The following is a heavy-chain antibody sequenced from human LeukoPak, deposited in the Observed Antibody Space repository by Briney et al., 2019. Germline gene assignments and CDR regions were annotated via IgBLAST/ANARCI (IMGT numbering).Heavy chain of an antibody. V-gene: IGHV1-18*01. CDR3: ARNSSSSVDY. CDR1: GYTFTSHG. D-gene: IGHD6-6*01. Sequence: GASVKVSCKASGYTFTSHGISWVRQAPGQGLEWMGWIRGYYGNTNYAQKLQGRVTMTTDTSTSTAYMELRSLRSDDTAIYYCARNSSSSVDYWGQGTLVTVSS. CDR2: IRGYYGNT. J-gene: IGHJ4*02.